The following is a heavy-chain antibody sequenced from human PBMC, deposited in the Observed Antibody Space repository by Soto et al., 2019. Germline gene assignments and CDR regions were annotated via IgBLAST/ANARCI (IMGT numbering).Heavy chain of an antibody. CDR3: AKSLEMATITSYYYYGMDV. J-gene: IGHJ6*02. D-gene: IGHD5-12*01. Sequence: GGSLRLSCAASGFTFSSYGMHWVRQAPGKGLEWVAVIWYDGSNKYYADSVKGRFTISRDNSKNTLYLQMNSLRAEDTAVYYCAKSLEMATITSYYYYGMDVWGQGTTVTVSS. V-gene: IGHV3-33*06. CDR2: IWYDGSNK. CDR1: GFTFSSYG.